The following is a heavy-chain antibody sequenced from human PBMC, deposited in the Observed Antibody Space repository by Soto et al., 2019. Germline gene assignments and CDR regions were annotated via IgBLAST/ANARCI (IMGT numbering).Heavy chain of an antibody. D-gene: IGHD1-26*01. V-gene: IGHV3-30-3*01. CDR3: ARDSGWETLGYFNF. J-gene: IGHJ4*02. CDR1: GFTFSLYT. Sequence: QVQLAESGGDVVQPGRSLRLSCVASGFTFSLYTMHWVRQAPGKGLEWVAVVSYDGTNKYSADSVKGRFTISRDNSKNTLYLQLCSLRPDDTAVYFCARDSGWETLGYFNFWGQGTLVTVS. CDR2: VSYDGTNK.